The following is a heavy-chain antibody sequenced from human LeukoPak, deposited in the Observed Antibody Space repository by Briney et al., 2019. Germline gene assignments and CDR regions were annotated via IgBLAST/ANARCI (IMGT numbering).Heavy chain of an antibody. J-gene: IGHJ4*02. Sequence: EASVKVSCKASGYTFTSYDINWVRQATGQGLEWMGWMNPNSGNTGYAQKFQGRVTITRNTSISTAYMELSSLRPEDTAVYYCARGGRIEMATIGLDYWGQGTLVTVSS. D-gene: IGHD5-24*01. V-gene: IGHV1-8*03. CDR3: ARGGRIEMATIGLDY. CDR2: MNPNSGNT. CDR1: GYTFTSYD.